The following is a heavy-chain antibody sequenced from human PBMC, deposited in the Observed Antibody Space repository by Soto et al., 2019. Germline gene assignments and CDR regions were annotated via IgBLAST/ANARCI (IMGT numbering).Heavy chain of an antibody. V-gene: IGHV4-59*08. D-gene: IGHD6-6*01. CDR2: IYYSGST. CDR3: GRPVRGQLGGYFDY. J-gene: IGHJ4*02. Sequence: PSETLSLTCTVSGGSISSYYWSWIRQPPGKGLEWIGYIYYSGSTNYNPSLKSRVTISVDTSKNQFSLKLSSVTAADTAVYYCGRPVRGQLGGYFDYWGQGTLVTVSS. CDR1: GGSISSYY.